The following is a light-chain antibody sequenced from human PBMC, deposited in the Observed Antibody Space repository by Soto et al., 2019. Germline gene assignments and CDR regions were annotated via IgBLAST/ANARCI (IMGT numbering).Light chain of an antibody. Sequence: DIQMTQSPSSLSASVGDRVTITCRASQSISNALYWYQQKPGKAPKLLIYAASSLQGGVPSRFSDTGSETDFTLTISSLQTKDLAPYYRQQSYSTPPYTFGQGTRLEIK. J-gene: IGKJ2*01. CDR3: QQSYSTPPYT. V-gene: IGKV1-39*01. CDR1: QSISNA. CDR2: AAS.